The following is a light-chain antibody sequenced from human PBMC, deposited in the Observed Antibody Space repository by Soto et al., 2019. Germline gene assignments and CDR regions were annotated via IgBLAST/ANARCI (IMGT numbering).Light chain of an antibody. CDR3: SSHSSSSAYYV. V-gene: IGLV2-14*01. CDR1: SRDIGYYDY. CDR2: EVN. Sequence: QSVLTQPASVSGSPGQSITISCTGTSRDIGYYDYVSWYQHHSGKAPKLIIYEVNNRPSGVSNRFSGSKSVNTASLTISGLQAEDEADYYCSSHSSSSAYYVFGTGTKVTVL. J-gene: IGLJ1*01.